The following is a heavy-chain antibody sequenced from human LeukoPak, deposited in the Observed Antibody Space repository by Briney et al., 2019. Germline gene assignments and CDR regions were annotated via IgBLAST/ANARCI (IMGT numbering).Heavy chain of an antibody. Sequence: SETLSLTCTVSGGSISSGDYYWSWIRQPPGKGLEWIGYIYYSGSTYYNPSLKSRVTISVDTSKNQFSLKLSSVTAADTAVYYCARDLGYSSSGGDFDYWGQGTLVTVS. V-gene: IGHV4-30-4*08. CDR3: ARDLGYSSSGGDFDY. CDR1: GGSISSGDYY. J-gene: IGHJ4*02. CDR2: IYYSGST. D-gene: IGHD6-13*01.